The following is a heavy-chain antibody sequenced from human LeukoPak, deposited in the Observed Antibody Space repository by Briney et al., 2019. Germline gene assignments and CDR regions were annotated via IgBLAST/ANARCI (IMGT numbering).Heavy chain of an antibody. CDR2: INPSGGST. CDR3: ARVAAAGHFDY. CDR1: GYTFTDFY. D-gene: IGHD6-13*01. J-gene: IGHJ4*02. V-gene: IGHV1-46*01. Sequence: ASVKVSCKASGYTFTDFYIHWLRQAPGQGLEWMGIINPSGGSTSYAQKFQGRVTMTRDTSTSTVYMELSSLRSEDTAVYYCARVAAAGHFDYWGQGTLVTVSS.